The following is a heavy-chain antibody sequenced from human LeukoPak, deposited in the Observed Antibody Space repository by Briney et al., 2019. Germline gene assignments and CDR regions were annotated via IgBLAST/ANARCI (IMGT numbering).Heavy chain of an antibody. CDR1: GFTFSSYS. Sequence: PGGSLRLSCAASGFTFSSYSMNWVRQAPGKGLEWVSYISSSSSTIYYADSVKGRFTISRDNAKNSLYLQMNSLRAEDTAVYYCARDGYCSSTSCYFYYYGMDVWGQGTTVTVSS. J-gene: IGHJ6*02. V-gene: IGHV3-48*01. CDR2: ISSSSSTI. CDR3: ARDGYCSSTSCYFYYYGMDV. D-gene: IGHD2-2*01.